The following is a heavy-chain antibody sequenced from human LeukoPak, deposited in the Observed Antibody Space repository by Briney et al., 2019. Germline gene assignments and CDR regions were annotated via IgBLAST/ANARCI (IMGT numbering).Heavy chain of an antibody. J-gene: IGHJ3*02. CDR1: GFTFSSYA. V-gene: IGHV3-23*01. D-gene: IGHD1-26*01. CDR2: ISGSGGST. CDR3: ARVGGSNAFDI. Sequence: GGSLRLSCAASGFTFSSYAMTWVRQAPGKGLEWVSAISGSGGSTSYADSVKGRCTISRDNAKNTLSLQMNSLRAEDTAVYYCARVGGSNAFDIWGQGTMVIVSS.